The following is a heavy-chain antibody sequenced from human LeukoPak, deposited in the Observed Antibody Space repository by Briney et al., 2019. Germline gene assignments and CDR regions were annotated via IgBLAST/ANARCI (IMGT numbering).Heavy chain of an antibody. V-gene: IGHV4-34*01. CDR2: INHSGST. D-gene: IGHD4-23*01. CDR3: VRSGYSDC. Sequence: PSETLSLTCAVYGGSFSGYYWSWIRQPPGKGLEWIGEINHSGSTNYNPSLKSRVTISVDTSKNQFSLKLSSVTAADTAVYYCVRSGYSDCWGQGTLVTVSS. CDR1: GGSFSGYY. J-gene: IGHJ4*02.